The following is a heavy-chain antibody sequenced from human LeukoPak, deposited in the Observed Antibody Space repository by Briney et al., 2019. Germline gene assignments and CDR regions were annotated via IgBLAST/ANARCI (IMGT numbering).Heavy chain of an antibody. CDR3: ARSLRMDNWFDP. CDR2: INPSGGST. J-gene: IGHJ5*02. V-gene: IGHV1-46*01. D-gene: IGHD2-2*03. Sequence: ASVKVPCKASGYTFTSYYMHWVRQAPGQGLEWMGIINPSGGSTSYAQKFQGRVTMTRDTSTSTVYMELSSLRSEDTAVYYCARSLRMDNWFDPWGQGTLVTVSS. CDR1: GYTFTSYY.